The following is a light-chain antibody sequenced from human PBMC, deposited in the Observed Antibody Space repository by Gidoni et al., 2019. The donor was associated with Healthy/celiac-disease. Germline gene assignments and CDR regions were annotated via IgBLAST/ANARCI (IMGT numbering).Light chain of an antibody. V-gene: IGKV1-5*03. CDR2: KAS. Sequence: SQSISSWLAWYQQKPGKAPKLLIYKASSLESGVPSRFSGSGSGTEFTLTISSLQPDDFATYYCQQYNSYSWTFXQXTKVEIK. CDR1: QSISSW. J-gene: IGKJ1*01. CDR3: QQYNSYSWT.